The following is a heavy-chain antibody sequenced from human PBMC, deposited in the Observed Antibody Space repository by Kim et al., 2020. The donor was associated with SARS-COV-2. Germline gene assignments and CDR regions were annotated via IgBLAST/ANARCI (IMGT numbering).Heavy chain of an antibody. CDR2: IFPYDSDT. D-gene: IGHD3-3*01. V-gene: IGHV5-51*01. Sequence: GESLKISCQGPGHTFANYWIAWVRQTPGQGLDWMGVIFPYDSDTRYNPSFQGQVTISADRSVNSAYLQWSGPKASDTAIYYCAAAVSGREFDFWGQGTLVTVSS. J-gene: IGHJ4*02. CDR1: GHTFANYW. CDR3: AAAVSGREFDF.